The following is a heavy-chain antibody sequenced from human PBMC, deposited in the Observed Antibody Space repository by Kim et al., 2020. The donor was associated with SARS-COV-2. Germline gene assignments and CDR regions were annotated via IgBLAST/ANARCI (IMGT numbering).Heavy chain of an antibody. Sequence: ASVKVSCKTSGYTFINYYIHWVRQAPGQGFEWMGIINPDGGYTTYAQQFQERLTMTRDTSTNTVYMELGSLRSEDTAVYYCAKVPSSRNAFDFWGHGTMVTVSS. J-gene: IGHJ3*01. CDR2: INPDGGYT. V-gene: IGHV1-46*01. CDR1: GYTFINYY. CDR3: AKVPSSRNAFDF. D-gene: IGHD2-15*01.